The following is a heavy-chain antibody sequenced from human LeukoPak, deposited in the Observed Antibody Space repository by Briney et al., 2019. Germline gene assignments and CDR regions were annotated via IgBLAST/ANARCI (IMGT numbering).Heavy chain of an antibody. CDR3: ARTQYRYWYFDL. CDR1: GGSISSYY. D-gene: IGHD3-16*02. V-gene: IGHV4-59*01. CDR2: IYYSGST. J-gene: IGHJ2*01. Sequence: SETLSLTCTVSGGSISSYYWSWIRQPPGKGLEWIGYIYYSGSTNYNPSLKSRVTISVDTSKNQFSLKLSSVTAADTAVYYCARTQYRYWYFDLWGRGTLVTVSS.